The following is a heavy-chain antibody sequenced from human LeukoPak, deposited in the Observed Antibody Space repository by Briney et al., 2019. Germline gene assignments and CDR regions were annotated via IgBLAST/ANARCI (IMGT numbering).Heavy chain of an antibody. Sequence: GGSLRLSCAASGFTFSTSAMSWVRQAPGKGLEWVSIIYDGGSTYYADSVKGRFTISRDISKDTFYLHINSLRVEDTAVYYCARALPASSHTSFDYWGQGTLVTVSS. V-gene: IGHV3-66*01. CDR1: GFTFSTSA. J-gene: IGHJ4*02. CDR2: IYDGGST. CDR3: ARALPASSHTSFDY. D-gene: IGHD2-2*01.